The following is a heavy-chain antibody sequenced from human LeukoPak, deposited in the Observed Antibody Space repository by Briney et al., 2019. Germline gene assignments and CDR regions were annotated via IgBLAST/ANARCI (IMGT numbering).Heavy chain of an antibody. CDR2: VNPNSGGT. CDR1: GYTFTGYY. Sequence: ASVKVSCKASGYTFTGYYMHWVRQAPGQGLEWMGWVNPNSGGTNYAQKFQGRVTMTRDTSISTAYMELSRLRSEDTAVYYCARATESYGQWLVEGYWGQGTLVTVSS. CDR3: ARATESYGQWLVEGY. J-gene: IGHJ4*02. V-gene: IGHV1-2*02. D-gene: IGHD6-19*01.